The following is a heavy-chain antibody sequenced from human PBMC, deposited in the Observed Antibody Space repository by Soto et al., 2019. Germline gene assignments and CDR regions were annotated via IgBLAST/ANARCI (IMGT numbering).Heavy chain of an antibody. D-gene: IGHD6-6*01. CDR2: IVVGSGNT. CDR1: GFTFTSSA. V-gene: IGHV1-58*02. CDR3: AADVIGYSSSSRDYYYYYYMDV. J-gene: IGHJ6*03. Sequence: SVKVSCKASGFTFTSSAMQWVRQARGQRLEWIGWIVVGSGNTNYAQKFQERVTITRDMFTSTAYMELSSLRSEDTAVYYCAADVIGYSSSSRDYYYYYYMDVWGKGTTVTVSS.